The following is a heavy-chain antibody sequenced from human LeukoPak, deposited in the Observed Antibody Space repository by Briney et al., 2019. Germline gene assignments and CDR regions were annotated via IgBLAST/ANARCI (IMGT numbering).Heavy chain of an antibody. J-gene: IGHJ4*02. Sequence: NPSETLSLTCAVYGGSFSGYYWSWIRQPPGKGLEWIGEINHSGSTNYNPSLKSRVTMSVDTSKNQFSLKLSSVTAADTAVYYCARDLGGWEYYFDYWGQGTLVTVSS. V-gene: IGHV4-34*01. CDR3: ARDLGGWEYYFDY. CDR2: INHSGST. D-gene: IGHD6-19*01. CDR1: GGSFSGYY.